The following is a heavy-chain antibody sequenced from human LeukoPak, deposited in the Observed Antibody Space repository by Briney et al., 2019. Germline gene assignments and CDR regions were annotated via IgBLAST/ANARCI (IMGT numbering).Heavy chain of an antibody. Sequence: PGGSLRLSCAASGFTFSSYAMSWVRQAPGKGLEWVSVISGSGGSTYYADSVKGRFTISRDNSKNTLYLQMNSLRAEDTAFYYCARGMVGASLDCWGQGTLVTVSS. J-gene: IGHJ4*02. CDR1: GFTFSSYA. D-gene: IGHD1-26*01. CDR2: ISGSGGST. V-gene: IGHV3-23*01. CDR3: ARGMVGASLDC.